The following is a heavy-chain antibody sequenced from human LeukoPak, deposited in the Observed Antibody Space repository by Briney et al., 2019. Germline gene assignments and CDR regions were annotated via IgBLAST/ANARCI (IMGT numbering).Heavy chain of an antibody. CDR1: GDSVSSNRAA. V-gene: IGHV6-1*01. Sequence: SQTLSLTCAISGDSVSSNRAAWNWIRQSPSRGLEWLGRTYYRSKWYDEYALSVKSRITIIPDTSKNHFSLQLNSVTPGDTAVYFCAREGAYSGTYYLDYWGQGTLVTVYS. J-gene: IGHJ4*02. CDR3: AREGAYSGTYYLDY. CDR2: TYYRSKWYD. D-gene: IGHD5-12*01.